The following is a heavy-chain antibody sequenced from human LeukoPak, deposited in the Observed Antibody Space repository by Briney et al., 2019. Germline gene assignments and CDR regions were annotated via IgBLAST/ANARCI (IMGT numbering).Heavy chain of an antibody. CDR1: GGSFSGYY. D-gene: IGHD6-13*01. J-gene: IGHJ4*02. CDR2: INHSGST. V-gene: IGHV4-34*01. CDR3: AGLMSIAAAGNLGY. Sequence: PSETLSLTCAVYGGSFSGYYWSWIRQPPGKGLEWIGEINHSGSTNYNPSLKSRVTISVDTSKNQFSLKLSSVTAADTAVYYCAGLMSIAAAGNLGYWDQGTLVTVSS.